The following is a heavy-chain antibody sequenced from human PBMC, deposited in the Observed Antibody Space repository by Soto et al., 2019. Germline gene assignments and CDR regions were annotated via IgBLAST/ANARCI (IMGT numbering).Heavy chain of an antibody. CDR1: GFTFSSYS. V-gene: IGHV3-48*02. D-gene: IGHD2-2*01. CDR3: SIDSPGGYCSSTSCPRMDV. CDR2: ISNSSSTI. Sequence: GGALRLSCAAPGFTFSSYSMNWVRQAPGKGLEWVSYISNSSSTIYYADSVKGRFTISRDNAKNSLYLQMNSLRDEDTAVYYCSIDSPGGYCSSTSCPRMDVWGQGTTVTVSS. J-gene: IGHJ6*02.